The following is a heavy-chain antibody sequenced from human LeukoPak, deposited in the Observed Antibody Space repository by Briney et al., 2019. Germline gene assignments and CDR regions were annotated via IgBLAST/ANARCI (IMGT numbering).Heavy chain of an antibody. Sequence: GASVKVSCKASGYTFTSYHMHWVRQAPGQGLEWMGIINPSGGTTNYAQKFRGRVTMTRDMSTSTVYMELSSLRAGDTAVYYCARAAYSSTWYSRYFDLWGRGTLVTVSS. CDR2: INPSGGTT. CDR3: ARAAYSSTWYSRYFDL. V-gene: IGHV1-46*01. CDR1: GYTFTSYH. J-gene: IGHJ2*01. D-gene: IGHD6-13*01.